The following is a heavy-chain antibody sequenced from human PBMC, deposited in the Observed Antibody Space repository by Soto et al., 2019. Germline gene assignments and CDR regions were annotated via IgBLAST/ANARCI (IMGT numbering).Heavy chain of an antibody. D-gene: IGHD4-17*01. Sequence: QVQLVESGGGVVQPGRSLRLSCAASGFTFSSYGMHWVRQAPGKGLEWVAVIWYDGSNKYYADSVKGRFTISRDNSKNTLYLQMNSLRAEDTAGYYCERGRPRDTVTNRSDLDYWGQGTLVPVSS. J-gene: IGHJ4*02. CDR3: ERGRPRDTVTNRSDLDY. V-gene: IGHV3-33*01. CDR1: GFTFSSYG. CDR2: IWYDGSNK.